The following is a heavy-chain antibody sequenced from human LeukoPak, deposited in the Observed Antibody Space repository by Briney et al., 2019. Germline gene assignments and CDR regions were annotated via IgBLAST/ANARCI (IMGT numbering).Heavy chain of an antibody. V-gene: IGHV3-21*01. D-gene: IGHD3-22*01. Sequence: PGGSLRLSCPLSLFSFNHHSMTWLGQAPGEGLEWVSSISNSGNYIYYADSLKGRFTISRDNAKNSVYLQMSSLTAEDTAVYYCANGFGSYCYDTIEYWGQGTLVTVSS. CDR2: ISNSGNYI. CDR3: ANGFGSYCYDTIEY. J-gene: IGHJ4*02. CDR1: LFSFNHHS.